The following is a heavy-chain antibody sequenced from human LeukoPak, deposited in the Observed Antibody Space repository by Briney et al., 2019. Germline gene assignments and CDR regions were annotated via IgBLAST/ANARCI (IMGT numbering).Heavy chain of an antibody. CDR1: GGSISTNY. D-gene: IGHD4-17*01. V-gene: IGHV4-4*07. J-gene: IGHJ3*02. CDR3: ARDLVTVTKGFDI. Sequence: KTSETLSLTCTVSGGSISTNYWSWIRQPAGKGLEWIGRIYNSGNTNYSPSLESRVTMSADTSKNQFSLKLSSVTAADTAVYYCARDLVTVTKGFDIWGQGTMVTVSS. CDR2: IYNSGNT.